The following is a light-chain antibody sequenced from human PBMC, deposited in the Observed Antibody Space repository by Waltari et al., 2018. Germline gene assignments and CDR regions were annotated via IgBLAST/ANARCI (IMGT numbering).Light chain of an antibody. CDR1: QSVSSSY. Sequence: EIVLTHSPGTLSFSPGERATLSCRPSQSVSSSYLAWYQQKPGQAPRLLIYGASSRATGIPDRFSGSGSGTDFTLTISRLEPEDFAVYYCQQYGSSPGFGQGTKVEIK. J-gene: IGKJ1*01. CDR3: QQYGSSPG. CDR2: GAS. V-gene: IGKV3-20*01.